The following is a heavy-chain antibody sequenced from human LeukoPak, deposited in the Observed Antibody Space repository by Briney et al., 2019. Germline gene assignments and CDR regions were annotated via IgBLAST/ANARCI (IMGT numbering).Heavy chain of an antibody. CDR2: IYFTGST. Sequence: SETLSLTCTVSGGSISTYYWSWIRQPPGKGLEWIGNIYFTGSTNYNPSAKSRVAISVDTSKNQFSLKLSSVTAADTAVYYCARIITGFDYWGQGTLVTVSS. V-gene: IGHV4-4*08. CDR3: ARIITGFDY. CDR1: GGSISTYY. D-gene: IGHD3-16*01. J-gene: IGHJ4*02.